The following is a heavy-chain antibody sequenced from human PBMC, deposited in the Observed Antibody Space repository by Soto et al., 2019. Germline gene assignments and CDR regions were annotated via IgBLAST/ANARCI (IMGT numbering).Heavy chain of an antibody. Sequence: SETLSLTCTVSGGSISSGGYYWSWIRQHPGKGLEWIGYIYYSGSTYYNPSLKSRVTISVDTSKNQFSLKLSSVTAADTAVYYCARENIAARLHWFDPWGQGTLVTVSS. CDR1: GGSISSGGYY. CDR2: IYYSGST. D-gene: IGHD6-6*01. J-gene: IGHJ5*02. V-gene: IGHV4-31*03. CDR3: ARENIAARLHWFDP.